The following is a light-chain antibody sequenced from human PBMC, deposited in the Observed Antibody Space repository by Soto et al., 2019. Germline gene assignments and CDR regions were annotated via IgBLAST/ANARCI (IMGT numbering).Light chain of an antibody. Sequence: DIQMTQSPSTLSSSGGDRVTITCRASQSISSWLAWYQQKPGTAPKLLIYKACSLQSGVPSRFSGRGAGTEFTLTISRLQPDDFATYYCQQYVTAFRSFGQGTKVDIK. CDR3: QQYVTAFRS. CDR2: KAC. CDR1: QSISSW. J-gene: IGKJ1*01. V-gene: IGKV1-5*03.